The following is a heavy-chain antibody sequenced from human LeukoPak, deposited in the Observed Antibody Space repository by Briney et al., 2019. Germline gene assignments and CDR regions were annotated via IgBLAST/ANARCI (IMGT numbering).Heavy chain of an antibody. V-gene: IGHV3-30-3*01. CDR3: AVTDFDY. D-gene: IGHD2-21*02. J-gene: IGHJ4*02. CDR2: ISYDGSNK. Sequence: MHWVRQXPGKGLEWVAVISYDGSNKYYADSVKGRFTISRDNSKNTLYLQMNSLRAEDTAVYYCAVTDFDYWGQGTLVTVSS.